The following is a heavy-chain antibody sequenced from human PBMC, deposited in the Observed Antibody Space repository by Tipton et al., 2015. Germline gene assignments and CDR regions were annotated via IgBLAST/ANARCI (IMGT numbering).Heavy chain of an antibody. CDR2: IYDSVRT. CDR1: GDSVSGYY. Sequence: TLSLTCSVSGDSVSGYYWSWIRQAPGKGLEWIGYIYDSVRTNYKPSLKSRVTISLDTSKNQVSLKVTSVTAADTAVYYCATSTVVGAFDIWGQGTMVTVSS. V-gene: IGHV4-59*02. D-gene: IGHD4-11*01. CDR3: ATSTVVGAFDI. J-gene: IGHJ3*02.